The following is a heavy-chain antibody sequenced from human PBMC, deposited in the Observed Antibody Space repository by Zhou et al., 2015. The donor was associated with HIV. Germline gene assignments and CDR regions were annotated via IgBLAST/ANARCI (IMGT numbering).Heavy chain of an antibody. D-gene: IGHD6-19*01. V-gene: IGHV1-69*12. CDR1: GGTFSTNS. CDR2: IIPIFGTT. J-gene: IGHJ2*01. CDR3: ARGGDSSGWGVXWYFDL. Sequence: QVQLVQSGAEVKKPGSSVKVSCKASGGTFSTNSISWVRQAPGQGLEWMGGIIPIFGTTNYAQKFQGRVTITADESTSTAYMNLSSLRSEDTAVYFCARGGDSSGWGVXWYFDLWGRGTLVTVSS.